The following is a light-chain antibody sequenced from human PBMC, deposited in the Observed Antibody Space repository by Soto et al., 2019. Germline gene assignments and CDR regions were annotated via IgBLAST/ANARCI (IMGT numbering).Light chain of an antibody. V-gene: IGKV1-39*01. J-gene: IGKJ2*01. Sequence: DIQMTQSPSSLSASVGDRVTITCRASQSISNYFNWYQHKPGKAPKLLIYAASSLQSGVPSRFSGSASGTDFTLTISSLQPEDFATYYCQQSYSIPYTFGQGTKLEIK. CDR2: AAS. CDR1: QSISNY. CDR3: QQSYSIPYT.